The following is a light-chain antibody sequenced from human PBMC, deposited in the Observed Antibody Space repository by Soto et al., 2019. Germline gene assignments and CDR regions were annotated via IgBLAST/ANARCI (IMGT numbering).Light chain of an antibody. CDR3: QQYKTFWT. J-gene: IGKJ1*01. V-gene: IGKV1-5*03. CDR2: KAS. CDR1: QSISSW. Sequence: DIQMTQSPSTLSASVGDRVTITCRASQSISSWLAWYQQKPGEAPKGLIYKASSLESGVPSRFGGSGSGTEFTLTISSLQPDDFATSYCQQYKTFWTFGQGTKVELK.